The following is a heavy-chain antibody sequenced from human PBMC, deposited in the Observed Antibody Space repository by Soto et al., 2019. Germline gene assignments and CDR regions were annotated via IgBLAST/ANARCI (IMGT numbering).Heavy chain of an antibody. D-gene: IGHD3-22*01. Sequence: EVQLLESGGGLVQPGGSLRLSCAASGFTFSSYAMSWVRQAPGKGLEWVSAISGSGGSTYYADSGKGRFTISRDNSKNTLYLQMNSLRAEDTAVYYCAKGGYYDSSGYYYAFDYWGQGTLVTVSS. V-gene: IGHV3-23*01. CDR2: ISGSGGST. CDR1: GFTFSSYA. J-gene: IGHJ4*02. CDR3: AKGGYYDSSGYYYAFDY.